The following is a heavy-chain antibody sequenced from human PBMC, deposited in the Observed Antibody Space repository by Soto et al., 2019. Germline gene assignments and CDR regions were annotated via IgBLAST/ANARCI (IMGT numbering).Heavy chain of an antibody. CDR3: ARSTPPNPEDYYYYYYMDV. CDR2: IYYSGST. Sequence: SETLSLTCTVSGGSISSYYWSWIRQPPGKGLEWIGYIYYSGSTNYNPSLKSRVTISVDTSKNQFSLKLSSVTAADTAVYYCARSTPPNPEDYYYYYYMDVWGKGTTVTVSS. V-gene: IGHV4-59*01. J-gene: IGHJ6*03. CDR1: GGSISSYY. D-gene: IGHD2-2*01.